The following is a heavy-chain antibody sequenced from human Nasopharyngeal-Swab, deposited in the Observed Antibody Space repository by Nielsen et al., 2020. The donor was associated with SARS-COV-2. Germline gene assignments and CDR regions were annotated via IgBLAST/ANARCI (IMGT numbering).Heavy chain of an antibody. V-gene: IGHV4-59*08. D-gene: IGHD2-15*01. Sequence: WIRQPPGKGLEWIGDFSYSVITHYNASLKSRVTISLDTSKNQFSLKLSSVTAADTAVYYCARPYRYCSGGSCHSGGAFDIWGQGTVVTVSS. CDR2: FSYSVIT. CDR3: ARPYRYCSGGSCHSGGAFDI. J-gene: IGHJ3*02.